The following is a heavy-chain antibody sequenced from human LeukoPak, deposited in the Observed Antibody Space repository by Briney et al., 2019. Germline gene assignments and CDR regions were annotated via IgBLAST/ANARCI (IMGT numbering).Heavy chain of an antibody. CDR3: ARQPGGDNYDSSGIEAFDI. J-gene: IGHJ3*02. V-gene: IGHV1-2*02. CDR1: GYTFTGYY. Sequence: ASVKVSCKASGYTFTGYYMHWVRQAPGQGLEWMGWINPNSGGTNYAQKFQGRVTMTRDTSISTAYMELSRLRSDDTAVYYCARQPGGDNYDSSGIEAFDIWGQGTMVTVSS. CDR2: INPNSGGT. D-gene: IGHD3-22*01.